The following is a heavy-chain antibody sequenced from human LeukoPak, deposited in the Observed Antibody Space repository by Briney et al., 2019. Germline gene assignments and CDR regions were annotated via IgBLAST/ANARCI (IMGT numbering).Heavy chain of an antibody. J-gene: IGHJ4*02. V-gene: IGHV3-23*01. CDR2: ITGSGGST. CDR1: GFTFSNYA. CDR3: ARWGDYDVLTGYYDPDY. D-gene: IGHD3-9*01. Sequence: EASLRLSCAASGFTFSNYAMSWVRQAPGKGLEWVSAITGSGGSTYYADSVKGRFTISRDNSKNTLYLQMNSLRAEDTAVYYCARWGDYDVLTGYYDPDYWGQGTLVTVSS.